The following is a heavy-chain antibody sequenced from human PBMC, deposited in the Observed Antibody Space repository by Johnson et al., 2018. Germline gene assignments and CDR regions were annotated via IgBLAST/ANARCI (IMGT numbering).Heavy chain of an antibody. CDR3: ARKAVANAFDI. Sequence: QVQLQESGPGLVKPSETLSLTCTVSGGSISSYYWSWLRQPPGKGLEWIGYIYYSGSTNYNPSLKSRVTISVDTSKNQFSLKLRSVTAADTAVYYCARKAVANAFDIWGQGTMVTVSS. CDR1: GGSISSYY. V-gene: IGHV4-59*01. D-gene: IGHD5-12*01. J-gene: IGHJ3*02. CDR2: IYYSGST.